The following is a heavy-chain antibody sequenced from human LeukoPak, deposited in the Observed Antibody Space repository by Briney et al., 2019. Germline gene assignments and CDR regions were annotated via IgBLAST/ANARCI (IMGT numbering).Heavy chain of an antibody. J-gene: IGHJ3*02. CDR1: EFTFSSYN. V-gene: IGHV3-21*01. CDR2: ISSSSKYI. CDR3: ARDPSSLDAFDI. Sequence: GGSLRLSCAASEFTFSSYNMSWVRQAPGKGLEWVSSISSSSKYIYYADSVKGRFTISRDNSKNTLYLQMNSLRAEDTAVYYCARDPSSLDAFDIWGQGTMVTVSS.